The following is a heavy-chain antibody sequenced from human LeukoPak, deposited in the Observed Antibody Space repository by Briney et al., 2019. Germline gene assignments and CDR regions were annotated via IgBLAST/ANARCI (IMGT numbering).Heavy chain of an antibody. CDR1: GFTFSSYA. V-gene: IGHV3-23*01. Sequence: GGSLRLSCAASGFTFSSYAMSWVRQAPGKGLEWVSAISGSGGSTYYADSVKGRFTISRDNSKNTLYLQMNSLRAEDTAVYYCAKVGGYCSSTSCYDFEYFQHGARAPWSPSPQ. CDR3: AKVGGYCSSTSCYDFEYFQH. D-gene: IGHD2-2*01. J-gene: IGHJ1*01. CDR2: ISGSGGST.